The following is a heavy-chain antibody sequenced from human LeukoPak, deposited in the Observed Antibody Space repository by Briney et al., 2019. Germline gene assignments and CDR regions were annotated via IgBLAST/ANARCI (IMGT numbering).Heavy chain of an antibody. CDR1: GFSFTNSW. V-gene: IGHV5-51*01. J-gene: IGHJ6*03. D-gene: IGHD4-11*01. CDR3: ARHTGTATIYYYYLYMDV. CDR2: IYAADSDT. Sequence: KPGESLKFSCKGSGFSFTNSWIGWVPQMPGKGLEWMGVIYAADSDTRYSPSFQGRVTISVDKSISTAYLQWSSLEASDTAMYYCARHTGTATIYYYYLYMDVWGTGTTVTVSS.